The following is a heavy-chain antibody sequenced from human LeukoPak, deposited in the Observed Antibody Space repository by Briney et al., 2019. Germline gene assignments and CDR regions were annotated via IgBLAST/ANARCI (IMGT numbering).Heavy chain of an antibody. CDR3: ARGSGDTYAFDI. CDR2: INHSGST. D-gene: IGHD1-26*01. V-gene: IGHV4-34*01. CDR1: GGSFSGYY. Sequence: SETLSFTCAVYGGSFSGYYWSWIRQPPGKGLEWIGEINHSGSTNYNPSLKSRVTISVDTSKNQFSLQLNSVTPEDTAVYYCARGSGDTYAFDIWGQGTMVTVSS. J-gene: IGHJ3*02.